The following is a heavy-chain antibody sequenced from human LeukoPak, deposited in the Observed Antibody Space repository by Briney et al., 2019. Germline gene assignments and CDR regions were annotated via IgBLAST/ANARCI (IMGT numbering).Heavy chain of an antibody. V-gene: IGHV4-34*01. D-gene: IGHD5-24*01. CDR3: ARGATISETGYFDF. CDR1: GGSFSRYY. CDR2: IDHRGDT. Sequence: SETLSLTCAVYGGSFSRYYWSWIRQPPGKGLEWIAEIDHRGDTNYNPSVKSRVTTSVDTSKNQFSLKVRSLSAADTAVYYCARGATISETGYFDFWGQGTPVTVSS. J-gene: IGHJ4*03.